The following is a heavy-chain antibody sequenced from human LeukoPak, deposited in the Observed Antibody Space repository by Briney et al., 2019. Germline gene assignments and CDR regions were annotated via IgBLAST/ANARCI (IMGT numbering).Heavy chain of an antibody. Sequence: SETLSLNCAVYGGSFSGYYWSWIRHPPAKWLEWIGEINHSGSTNYNPSLKSRVTISVDTSKNQFSLKLSSVTAADTAVYYCARESRNAFDIWGQGTMVTVSS. CDR3: ARESRNAFDI. CDR2: INHSGST. CDR1: GGSFSGYY. V-gene: IGHV4-34*01. J-gene: IGHJ3*02.